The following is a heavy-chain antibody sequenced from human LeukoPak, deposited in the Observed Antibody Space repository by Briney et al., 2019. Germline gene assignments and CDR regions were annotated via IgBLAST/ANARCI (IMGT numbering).Heavy chain of an antibody. CDR2: ISSSSSYI. D-gene: IGHD6-25*01. Sequence: GGSLRLSCAAPGFTFSSYSMNWVRQAPGKGLEWVSSISSSSSYIYYADSVKGRFTISRDNAKNSLYLQMNSLRADDTAVYYCARFAAGGSYYYYMDVWGKGTTVTVSS. CDR1: GFTFSSYS. CDR3: ARFAAGGSYYYYMDV. J-gene: IGHJ6*03. V-gene: IGHV3-21*01.